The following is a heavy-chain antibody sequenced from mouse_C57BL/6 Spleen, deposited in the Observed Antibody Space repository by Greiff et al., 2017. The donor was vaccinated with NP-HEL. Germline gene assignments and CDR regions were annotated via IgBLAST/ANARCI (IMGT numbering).Heavy chain of an antibody. D-gene: IGHD1-1*01. CDR1: GYAFSSSW. Sequence: QVQLKQSGPELVKPGASVKISCKASGYAFSSSWMNWVKQRPGKGLEWIGRIYPGDGDTNYNGKFKGKATLTADKSSSTAYMQLSSLTSEDSAVYFCAGIYYYGSSYGGYWGQGTTLTVSS. V-gene: IGHV1-82*01. J-gene: IGHJ2*01. CDR2: IYPGDGDT. CDR3: AGIYYYGSSYGGY.